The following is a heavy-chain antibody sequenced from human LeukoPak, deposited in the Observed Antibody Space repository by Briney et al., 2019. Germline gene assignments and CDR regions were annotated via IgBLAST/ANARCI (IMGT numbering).Heavy chain of an antibody. J-gene: IGHJ4*02. CDR1: GYSFSIYG. D-gene: IGHD4-17*01. V-gene: IGHV1-18*01. CDR3: ARCGAAVTTHFSH. Sequence: ASVQVSGKASGYSFSIYGITWARQAPGQGLEYLGWISASDGTTNYAQKVQDRVTMTTDTSTSTAYLELRSLRSEDTAVYYCARCGAAVTTHFSHWGQGTLVTVSS. CDR2: ISASDGTT.